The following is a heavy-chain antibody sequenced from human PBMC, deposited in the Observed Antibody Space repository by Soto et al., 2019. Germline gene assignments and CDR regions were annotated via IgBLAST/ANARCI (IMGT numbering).Heavy chain of an antibody. D-gene: IGHD1-20*01. CDR3: ARRVNNWNDWFDP. Sequence: GASVKVSCKAPGYTFTSYAMHWVRQAPGQRLEWMGWINAGNGNTKYSQKFQGRVTITRDTSASTAYMELSSLRSEDTAVYYCARRVNNWNDWFDPWGQGTLVTVSS. J-gene: IGHJ5*02. CDR1: GYTFTSYA. CDR2: INAGNGNT. V-gene: IGHV1-3*01.